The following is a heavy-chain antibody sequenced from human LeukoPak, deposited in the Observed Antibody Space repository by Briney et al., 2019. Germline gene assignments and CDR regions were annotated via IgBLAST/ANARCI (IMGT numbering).Heavy chain of an antibody. J-gene: IGHJ3*02. Sequence: GGSLRLSCAASGFTFNDYGMHWVRQAPGKGLEWVSSISSSSSYIYYADSVKGRFTISRDNAKNSLYLQMNSLRAEDTAVYYCAREVLSGYYYSDAFDIWGQGTMVTVSS. CDR3: AREVLSGYYYSDAFDI. CDR2: ISSSSSYI. D-gene: IGHD3-22*01. CDR1: GFTFNDYG. V-gene: IGHV3-21*01.